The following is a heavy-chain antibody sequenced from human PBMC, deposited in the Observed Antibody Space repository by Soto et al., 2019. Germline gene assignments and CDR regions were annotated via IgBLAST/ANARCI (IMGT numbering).Heavy chain of an antibody. D-gene: IGHD3-22*01. Sequence: SSVKVSCKASGGRFSSYAISWVRQAPGQGLEWMGGIIPIFGTANYAQKFQGRVTITADESTSTAYMELSSLRSEDTAVYYCARASESGNYYDSSGYYYYYYYGMDVWG. V-gene: IGHV1-69*13. J-gene: IGHJ6*02. CDR3: ARASESGNYYDSSGYYYYYYYGMDV. CDR1: GGRFSSYA. CDR2: IIPIFGTA.